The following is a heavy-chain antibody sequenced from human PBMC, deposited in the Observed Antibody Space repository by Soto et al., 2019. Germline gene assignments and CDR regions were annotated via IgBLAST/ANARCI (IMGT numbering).Heavy chain of an antibody. V-gene: IGHV4-39*01. J-gene: IGHJ5*02. CDR3: ARYERVHHYYDSRGSRFDP. CDR2: IYYSGST. CDR1: GGSISSSSYY. Sequence: QLQLQESGQGLVKPSETLSLPCTVSGGSISSSSYYWGWIRQPPGKGLQWIGSIYYSGSTYYNPSLKSRVTISVDTSKNQFCLKRSSVTAEDTAVYYCARYERVHHYYDSRGSRFDPWCQGTLVTVSS. D-gene: IGHD3-22*01.